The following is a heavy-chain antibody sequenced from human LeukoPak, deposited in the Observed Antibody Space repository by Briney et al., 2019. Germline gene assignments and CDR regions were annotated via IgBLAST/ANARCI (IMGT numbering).Heavy chain of an antibody. J-gene: IGHJ3*01. Sequence: PSGTLSLTCAVSGGSISNDIYWSWVRQPPGKGLEWIGEIYHSGSTNYSPSLKSRVTILVDKSKNQFSLKLSSVTAADTAVYYCARLGEFNAFDVWGQGTMVTASS. CDR3: ARLGEFNAFDV. CDR1: GGSISNDIY. V-gene: IGHV4-4*02. CDR2: IYHSGST. D-gene: IGHD3-10*01.